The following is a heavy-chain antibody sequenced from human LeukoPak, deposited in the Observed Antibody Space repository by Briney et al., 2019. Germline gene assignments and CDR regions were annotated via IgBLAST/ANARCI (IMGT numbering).Heavy chain of an antibody. CDR2: ISSGGDAT. CDR3: AKRDTNGRYYFDY. J-gene: IGHJ4*02. CDR1: GFTFRSYA. Sequence: GGSLRLSCAASGFTFRSYAMSWVRQAPWKGLDWVSAISSGGDATYYADSVKGRFTISRDNSKNTLYLQMNSLRAEDTAVYYCAKRDTNGRYYFDYWGQGALVTVS. D-gene: IGHD2-8*01. V-gene: IGHV3-23*01.